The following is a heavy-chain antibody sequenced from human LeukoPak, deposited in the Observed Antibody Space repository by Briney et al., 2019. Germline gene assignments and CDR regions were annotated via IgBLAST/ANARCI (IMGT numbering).Heavy chain of an antibody. Sequence: GGSLRLSCAASGFTFSNYWMSWVRQAPGKGLEWVANIKFDGSDKFYVDSVKGRFTISRDNAKNLLYLQMNSLRAEDTAVYYCARDGELGSPADAFDIWGQGTMVTVSS. D-gene: IGHD1-26*01. V-gene: IGHV3-7*01. J-gene: IGHJ3*02. CDR1: GFTFSNYW. CDR2: IKFDGSDK. CDR3: ARDGELGSPADAFDI.